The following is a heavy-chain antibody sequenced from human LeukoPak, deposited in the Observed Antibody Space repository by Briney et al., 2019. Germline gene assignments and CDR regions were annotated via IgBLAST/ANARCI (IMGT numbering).Heavy chain of an antibody. CDR2: ISSNGGST. D-gene: IGHD5-18*01. Sequence: GGSLRLSCAASGFTFSSYAMHWVRQAPGKGLEYVSAISSNGGSTYYANSVKGRFTISRDNSKNTLYLQMGSLRAEDMAVYYCARAFPGGNRGVLHYWGQGTLVTVSS. J-gene: IGHJ4*02. CDR3: ARAFPGGNRGVLHY. CDR1: GFTFSSYA. V-gene: IGHV3-64*01.